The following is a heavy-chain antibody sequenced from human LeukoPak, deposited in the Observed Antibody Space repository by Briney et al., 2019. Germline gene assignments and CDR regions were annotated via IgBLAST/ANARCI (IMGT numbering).Heavy chain of an antibody. Sequence: SETLSLTCTVSGGSISSSSHYWGWIRQPPGKGLGWIGSIYYSGSTYYNPSLKSRVTISVDTSKNQFSLKLSSVTAADTAVYYCARRRAEYDSSAYYYVWFDPWGQGTLVTVSS. CDR2: IYYSGST. CDR1: GGSISSSSHY. CDR3: ARRRAEYDSSAYYYVWFDP. D-gene: IGHD3-22*01. V-gene: IGHV4-39*01. J-gene: IGHJ5*02.